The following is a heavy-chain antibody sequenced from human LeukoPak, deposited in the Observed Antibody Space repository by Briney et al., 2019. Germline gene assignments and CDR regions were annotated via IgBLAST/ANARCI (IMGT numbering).Heavy chain of an antibody. D-gene: IGHD6-6*01. Sequence: GGSLRLSCEASGFTFGNYPMHWIRQAPGKSPEWVSFISGDGATTRYGDSVQGRFTISRDNSKNSLCLQMNSLKTDDSALYYCVRDTRPPFWGLGTLVTVSS. CDR1: GFTFGNYP. V-gene: IGHV3-43*02. J-gene: IGHJ4*02. CDR2: ISGDGATT. CDR3: VRDTRPPF.